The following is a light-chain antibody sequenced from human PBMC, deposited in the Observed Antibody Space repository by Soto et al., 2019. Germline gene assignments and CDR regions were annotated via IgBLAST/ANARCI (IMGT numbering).Light chain of an antibody. CDR3: SSYTTSITYV. V-gene: IGLV2-18*02. CDR2: EVN. Sequence: ALAQPPSVSGSPGQSVTISCTGTNSDVGSDNHVSWYQQPPGTAPKLMIYEVNNRPSGVPDRFSGSKSGNTASLTISGLQAEDEADYYCSSYTTSITYVFGTGTKVTVL. CDR1: NSDVGSDNH. J-gene: IGLJ1*01.